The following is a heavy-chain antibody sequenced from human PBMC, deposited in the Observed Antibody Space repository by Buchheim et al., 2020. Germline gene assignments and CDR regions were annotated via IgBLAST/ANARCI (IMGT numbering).Heavy chain of an antibody. Sequence: EVQLLESGGGLVQPGGSLRLSCAASGITFSSYDMTWVRQAPGKGLEWVSGISGSGGSTYYADSVKGRFTISRDNSKNMLYPQMNSLRAEDTAVYYCAKDPINWNYGRLFWGQGT. CDR1: GITFSSYD. CDR2: ISGSGGST. J-gene: IGHJ3*01. V-gene: IGHV3-23*01. CDR3: AKDPINWNYGRLF. D-gene: IGHD1-7*01.